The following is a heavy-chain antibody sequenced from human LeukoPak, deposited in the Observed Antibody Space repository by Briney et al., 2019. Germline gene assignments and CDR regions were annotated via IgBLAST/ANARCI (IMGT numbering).Heavy chain of an antibody. CDR3: ARRKGSGGYKDWFDP. CDR1: GGSISSFY. CDR2: INYSGSA. Sequence: KTSETLSLTCTVSGGSISSFYWSWIRQPPGKGLEWIGYINYSGSAGYNPSLKSRVAMSVDTSKNQFSLKLNSVTAADTAIYYCARRKGSGGYKDWFDPWGQGTLVTVSS. J-gene: IGHJ5*02. D-gene: IGHD6-19*01. V-gene: IGHV4-59*08.